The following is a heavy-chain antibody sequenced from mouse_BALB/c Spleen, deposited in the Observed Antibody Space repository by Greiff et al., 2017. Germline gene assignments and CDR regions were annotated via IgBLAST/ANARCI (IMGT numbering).Heavy chain of an antibody. D-gene: IGHD2-14*01. Sequence: EVKLMESGGGLVQPGGSRKLPCAASGFTFSSFGMHWVRQAPEKGLEWVAYISSGSSNIYYADTVKGRFTISRDNPKTTLFLQMASLRSEDTAMYYCARGGVRRSFDVWGAGTTVTVSS. CDR2: ISSGSSNI. J-gene: IGHJ1*01. V-gene: IGHV5-17*02. CDR3: ARGGVRRSFDV. CDR1: GFTFSSFG.